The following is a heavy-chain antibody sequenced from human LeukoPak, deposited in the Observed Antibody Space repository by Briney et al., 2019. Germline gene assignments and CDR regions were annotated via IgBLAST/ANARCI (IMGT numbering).Heavy chain of an antibody. V-gene: IGHV5-51*01. CDR3: ARRRYCSGGSCSLLDAFDI. J-gene: IGHJ3*02. CDR2: IYPGDSDT. Sequence: PGESLKISCKGSGYSFTSYWIGWVRQMPGKGLEWMGIIYPGDSDTRYSPSFQGQVTISADKSISTAYLQWSSLKASDTAMYYCARRRYCSGGSCSLLDAFDIWGQGTMVTVSS. CDR1: GYSFTSYW. D-gene: IGHD2-15*01.